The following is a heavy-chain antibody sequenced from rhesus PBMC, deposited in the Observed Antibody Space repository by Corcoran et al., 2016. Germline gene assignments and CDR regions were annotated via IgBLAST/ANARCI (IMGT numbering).Heavy chain of an antibody. D-gene: IGHD6-25*01. Sequence: QVQLQESGPGLVKPSATLSLTCAVSGYSISSGYYWGWIRQPPGKGLEYIGYISGSSGSTCYNPSLKNRVTISKDTSKNQFSLKLSSVTAADTAVYYCARDADIAAAELYFDYWGQGVLVTVSS. J-gene: IGHJ4*01. CDR2: ISGSSGST. CDR1: GYSISSGYY. CDR3: ARDADIAAAELYFDY. V-gene: IGHV4-99*02.